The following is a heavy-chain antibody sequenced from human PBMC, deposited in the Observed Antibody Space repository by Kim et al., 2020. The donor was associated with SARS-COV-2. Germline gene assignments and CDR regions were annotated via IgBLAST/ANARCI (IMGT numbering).Heavy chain of an antibody. CDR1: GFTFSSYA. J-gene: IGHJ4*02. V-gene: IGHV3-30-3*01. CDR2: ISYDGSNK. Sequence: GGSLRLSCAASGFTFSSYAMHWVRQAPGKGLEWVAVISYDGSNKYYADSVKGRFTISRDNSKNTLYLQMNSLRAEDTAVYYCARDGSSYALRGFFDYWGQGTLVTVSS. CDR3: ARDGSSYALRGFFDY. D-gene: IGHD3-10*01.